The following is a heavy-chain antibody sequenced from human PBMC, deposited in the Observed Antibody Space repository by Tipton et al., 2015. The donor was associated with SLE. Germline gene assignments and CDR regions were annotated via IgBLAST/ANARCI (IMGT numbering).Heavy chain of an antibody. Sequence: TLSLTCAVYGGSFSGYYWSWIRQPPGKGLEWIGEINHSGSTNYNPSLKSRVTISVDTSKNQFSLKLSSVTAADTAVYYCATRPGGNNWFDPWGQGTLVTVS. CDR3: ATRPGGNNWFDP. D-gene: IGHD1-26*01. J-gene: IGHJ5*02. V-gene: IGHV4-34*01. CDR2: INHSGST. CDR1: GGSFSGYY.